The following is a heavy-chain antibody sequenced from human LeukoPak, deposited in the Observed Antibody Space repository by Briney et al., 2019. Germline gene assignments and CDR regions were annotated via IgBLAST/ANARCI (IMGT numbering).Heavy chain of an antibody. CDR1: GGSISSRPYS. CDR2: FYYSGST. D-gene: IGHD6-19*01. CDR3: ARESYFEPVAGVAGYMDV. J-gene: IGHJ6*03. Sequence: PSETLSLTCTVSGGSISSRPYSWGWIRQPPGKGLEWLGSFYYSGSTYYKPSLKSRLTISVDTSKNQFSLKLSSVTAADTAVYYCARESYFEPVAGVAGYMDVWGKGTTVTVSS. V-gene: IGHV4-39*07.